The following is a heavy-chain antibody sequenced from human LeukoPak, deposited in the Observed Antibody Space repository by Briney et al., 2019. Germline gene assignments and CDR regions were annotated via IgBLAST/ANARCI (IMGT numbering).Heavy chain of an antibody. CDR3: ARASNPWLQLT. V-gene: IGHV3-7*05. CDR2: IKQDGSVN. D-gene: IGHD5-24*01. J-gene: IGHJ5*02. Sequence: GGSLRLSCAASGFTFSNYWMIWVGQAPGKGLEWVGNIKQDGSVNRYADSVRGRFTISRDNAQTSLYLQMNSLRAEDTAVYYCARASNPWLQLTWGQGTLVTVSS. CDR1: GFTFSNYW.